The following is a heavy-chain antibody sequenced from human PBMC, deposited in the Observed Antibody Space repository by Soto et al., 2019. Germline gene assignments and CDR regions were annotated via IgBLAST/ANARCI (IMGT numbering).Heavy chain of an antibody. CDR3: AHRPIVGAAI. CDR1: GGSISNSNW. J-gene: IGHJ4*02. D-gene: IGHD1-26*01. Sequence: TLSLTCAVFGGSISNSNWWTWVRQPPGKGLDWIGEIFHSGSTNYNSSLMGRATISVDKANNQFSLKLSSVTAADTAVYYCAHRPIVGAAIWGQGTLVTVSS. V-gene: IGHV4-4*02. CDR2: IFHSGST.